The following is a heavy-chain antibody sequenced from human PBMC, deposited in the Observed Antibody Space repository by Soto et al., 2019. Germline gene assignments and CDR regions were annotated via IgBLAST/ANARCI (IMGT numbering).Heavy chain of an antibody. Sequence: SETLSLTCTVSGGSISSYYWSWIRQPPGKGLEWIGYIYYSGSTNYNPSLKSRVTISVDTSKNQFSLKLSSVTAADTAVYYCARIYSGSYYDYWGQGTLVTVSS. CDR3: ARIYSGSYYDY. CDR1: GGSISSYY. V-gene: IGHV4-59*01. CDR2: IYYSGST. D-gene: IGHD1-26*01. J-gene: IGHJ4*02.